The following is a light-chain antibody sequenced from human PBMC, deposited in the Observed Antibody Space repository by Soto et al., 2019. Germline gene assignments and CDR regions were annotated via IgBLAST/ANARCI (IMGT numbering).Light chain of an antibody. CDR1: QGIGYN. CDR3: QKYDSVPWS. V-gene: IGKV1-27*01. CDR2: TAS. Sequence: DIQMTQSPTSLSASVGDRVTITCRASQGIGYNLAWYQQKPGKVPKVLIYTASTLHSGVPSRFSGSGSGTEFTLTINSLQPEDDATYFCQKYDSVPWSFGQGTRVEI. J-gene: IGKJ1*01.